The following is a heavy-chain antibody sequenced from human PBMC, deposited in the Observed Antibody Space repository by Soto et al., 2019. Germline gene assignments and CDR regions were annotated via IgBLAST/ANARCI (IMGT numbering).Heavy chain of an antibody. CDR2: INPNSGGT. J-gene: IGHJ4*02. D-gene: IGHD5-18*01. Sequence: VKVSCKASGYTFTGYYMHWVRQAPGQGLEWMGWINPNSGGTNYAQKFQGRVTMTRDTSISTAYMELSRLRSDDTAVYYCARSRYSYGYSAYWGQGTLVTVSS. CDR3: ARSRYSYGYSAY. CDR1: GYTFTGYY. V-gene: IGHV1-2*02.